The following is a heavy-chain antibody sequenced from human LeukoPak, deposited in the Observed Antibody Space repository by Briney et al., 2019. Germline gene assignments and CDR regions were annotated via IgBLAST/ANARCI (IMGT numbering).Heavy chain of an antibody. CDR3: AKVGRGDDYVWGSYQAY. V-gene: IGHV3-53*01. D-gene: IGHD3-16*02. J-gene: IGHJ4*02. CDR1: GFTVSSNY. Sequence: HPGGSLRLSCAASGFTVSSNYMSWVRQAPGKGLEWVSVIYSGGSTYYADSVKGRFTISRDNSKNTLYLQMNSLRAEDTAVYYCAKVGRGDDYVWGSYQAYWGQGTLVTVSS. CDR2: IYSGGST.